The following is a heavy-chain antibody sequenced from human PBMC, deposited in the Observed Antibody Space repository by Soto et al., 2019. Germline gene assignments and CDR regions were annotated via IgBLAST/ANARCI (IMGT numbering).Heavy chain of an antibody. V-gene: IGHV1-8*01. CDR1: GYTFTSSD. CDR2: MNPNSGNT. J-gene: IGHJ6*01. CDR3: AIENSYGMAV. Sequence: QVQLVPSGAEVKKPGASVQVSCLASGYTFTSSDINWVRQATGQGLEWMGWMNPNSGNTAYAQKFQVRVTMTRNTSISAAYMELCRLGVEETAVYYFAIENSYGMAVRGQGTTVTVSP. D-gene: IGHD1-7*01.